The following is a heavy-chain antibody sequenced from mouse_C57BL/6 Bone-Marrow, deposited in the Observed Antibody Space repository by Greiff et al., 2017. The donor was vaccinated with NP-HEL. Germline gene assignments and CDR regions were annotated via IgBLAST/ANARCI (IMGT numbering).Heavy chain of an antibody. D-gene: IGHD2-5*01. Sequence: VQLQQSGPELVKPGASVKISCKASGYSFTGYYMHWVKQSSEKSLEWIGEINPSTGGTSYNQKFKGKATLTVAKSSSTAYMQRKSLTSEDSAVYYCARYYSNFYWYFDVWGTGTTVTVSS. CDR1: GYSFTGYY. J-gene: IGHJ1*03. CDR2: INPSTGGT. V-gene: IGHV1-43*01. CDR3: ARYYSNFYWYFDV.